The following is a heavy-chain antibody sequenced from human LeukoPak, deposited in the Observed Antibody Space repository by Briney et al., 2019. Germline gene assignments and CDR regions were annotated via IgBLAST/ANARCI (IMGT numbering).Heavy chain of an antibody. Sequence: KSGGSLRLSCAASGFTFSSYSMNWVRQAPGKGLEWVSSISSSSSYIYYADSVKGRFTISRDNAKNSLYLQMYSLRAEDTAVYYCARVLYRVTAPLDYWGQGTLVTVSS. CDR2: ISSSSSYI. J-gene: IGHJ4*02. CDR3: ARVLYRVTAPLDY. D-gene: IGHD2-21*02. V-gene: IGHV3-21*04. CDR1: GFTFSSYS.